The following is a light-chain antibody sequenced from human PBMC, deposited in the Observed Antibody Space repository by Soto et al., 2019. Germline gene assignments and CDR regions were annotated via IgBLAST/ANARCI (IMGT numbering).Light chain of an antibody. CDR2: KAS. CDR3: QHYTRYPEA. J-gene: IGKJ1*01. V-gene: IGKV1-5*03. CDR1: QDISNY. Sequence: DVEMTHSPSSLSASVGDRVTITCQASQDISNYLNWYQQKPGKAPKLLIYKASTLKSGVPSRFSGSGSGTEFTLTISSLQPDDFATYYCQHYTRYPEAFGQGTKVDIK.